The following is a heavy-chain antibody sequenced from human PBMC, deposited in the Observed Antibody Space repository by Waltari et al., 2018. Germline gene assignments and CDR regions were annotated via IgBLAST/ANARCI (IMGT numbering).Heavy chain of an antibody. CDR1: GFTFSSFA. D-gene: IGHD6-13*01. J-gene: IGHJ6*02. CDR2: RSYDGSNK. CDR3: TRDKWGAAGPNTGMDV. Sequence: QVQLVESGGGLVQPGRSLRLSCAASGFTFSSFAMHWVRQAPGKGLEWVVLRSYDGSNKYYVDSVKGRFTISRDNSKNTLYLQMNSLRPEDTAVYYCTRDKWGAAGPNTGMDVWGQGTTVPVSS. V-gene: IGHV3-30*04.